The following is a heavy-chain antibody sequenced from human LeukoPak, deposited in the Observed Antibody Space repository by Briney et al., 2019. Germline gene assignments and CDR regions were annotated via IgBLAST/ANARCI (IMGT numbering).Heavy chain of an antibody. Sequence: GESLKISCKGSGYSFPRFWIVWVRQMPGKGLEWMGSIYPADSDTRYSPSFQGQVTISADKSINTAYLQWSSLKASDTAMYYCAGGNYFGSGSFDYWGQGTLVTVSS. J-gene: IGHJ4*02. D-gene: IGHD3-10*01. CDR3: AGGNYFGSGSFDY. CDR2: IYPADSDT. CDR1: GYSFPRFW. V-gene: IGHV5-51*01.